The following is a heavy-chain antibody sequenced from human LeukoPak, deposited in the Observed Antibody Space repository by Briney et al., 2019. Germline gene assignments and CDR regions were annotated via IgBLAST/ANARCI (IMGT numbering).Heavy chain of an antibody. CDR2: IYPGDSHT. J-gene: IGHJ6*03. V-gene: IGHV5-51*01. Sequence: GESLKISCKGSGYTFTTYWIGWVRQMPGKGLEWMGIIYPGDSHTRYSPSFQGQVTISADKSISTAYLQWSSLKASDTAMYFCARQAYCSSSSRYYYYYMDVWGKGTTVTVSS. D-gene: IGHD6-6*01. CDR1: GYTFTTYW. CDR3: ARQAYCSSSSRYYYYYMDV.